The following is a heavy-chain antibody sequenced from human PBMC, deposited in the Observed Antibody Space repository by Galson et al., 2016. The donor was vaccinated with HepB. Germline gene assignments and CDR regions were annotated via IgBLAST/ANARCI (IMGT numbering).Heavy chain of an antibody. CDR1: GGTFSNCA. J-gene: IGHJ6*02. CDR2: IIPIFGTA. CDR3: ATAPYSSGWDNYYYYGMDV. Sequence: SVKVSCKASGGTFSNCAVSWVRQAPGQGLEWMGGIIPIFGTANHAQKFQGRVTITADESTSTVYMQLSSLRSEDTAVYYCATAPYSSGWDNYYYYGMDVWGQGSTVTVSS. V-gene: IGHV1-69*13. D-gene: IGHD6-19*01.